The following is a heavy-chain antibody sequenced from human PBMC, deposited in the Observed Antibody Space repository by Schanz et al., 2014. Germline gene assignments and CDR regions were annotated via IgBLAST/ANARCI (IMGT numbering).Heavy chain of an antibody. CDR3: AKDPRGDKNDRAYYFDY. J-gene: IGHJ4*02. D-gene: IGHD3-10*01. Sequence: EVQLVESGGGLVQPGGSLRLSCAASGFSVGNKYMNWVRQAPGKGLEWVSYVSRSTPDIYYADSVKGRFGISRDNSENTLYLQMSSLRVEDTAVYYCAKDPRGDKNDRAYYFDYWGQGTLVSVSS. V-gene: IGHV3-21*04. CDR2: VSRSTPDI. CDR1: GFSVGNKY.